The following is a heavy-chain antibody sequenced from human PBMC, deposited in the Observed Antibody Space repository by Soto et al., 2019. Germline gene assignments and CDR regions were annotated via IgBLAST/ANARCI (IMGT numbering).Heavy chain of an antibody. V-gene: IGHV3-21*01. J-gene: IGHJ3*02. CDR2: ISSSSSYI. CDR3: ARDNYGGNLSPAGAFHI. D-gene: IGHD4-17*01. Sequence: GSLRLSCAASGFTFSSYSMNWVRQAPGKGLEWVSSISSSSSYIYYADSVKGRFTISRDNAKNSLYLQMNSLRAEDTAAYYCARDNYGGNLSPAGAFHIRGPATM. CDR1: GFTFSSYS.